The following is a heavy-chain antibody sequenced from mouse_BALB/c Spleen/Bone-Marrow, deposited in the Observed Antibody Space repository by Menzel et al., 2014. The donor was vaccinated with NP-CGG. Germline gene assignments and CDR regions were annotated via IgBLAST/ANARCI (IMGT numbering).Heavy chain of an antibody. J-gene: IGHJ2*01. CDR2: TYPGDGDT. V-gene: IGHV1-80*01. Sequence: VQLVESGAKLVRPGSSVKISCKASGYAFSGYWMNWVKQRPGQGLEWIGQTYPGDGDTDYNGKFKGKATLTADKSSSIAYMQLSSLTSEDSAVYFCARGGISVDYWGQGTTLTVSS. CDR3: ARGGISVDY. CDR1: GYAFSGYW.